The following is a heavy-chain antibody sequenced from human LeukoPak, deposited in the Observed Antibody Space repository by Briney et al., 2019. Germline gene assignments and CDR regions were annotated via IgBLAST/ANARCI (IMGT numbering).Heavy chain of an antibody. CDR2: INHSGST. J-gene: IGHJ4*02. D-gene: IGHD3-22*01. V-gene: IGHV4-34*01. CDR1: GGSFSGYY. CDR3: ARAWYYYDSSGYYPFDY. Sequence: PSETLSLTCAVYGGSFSGYYWSWIRQPPGKGPEWIWEINHSGSTNYNPSLKSRVTISVDTSKNQFSLKLSSVTAADTAVYYCARAWYYYDSSGYYPFDYWGQGTLVTVSS.